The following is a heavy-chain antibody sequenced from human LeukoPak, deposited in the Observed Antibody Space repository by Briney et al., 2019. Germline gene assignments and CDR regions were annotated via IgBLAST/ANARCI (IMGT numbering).Heavy chain of an antibody. V-gene: IGHV2-5*02. Sequence: VSGPTLVKPTQTLTLTCTFSGFSLSTSGVGVGWIRQPPAKALECLALIYWDDDKRYSPSLKSRLTITKDTSKNQVVLTLTNMDPVDTATYYCAHTTTVRGFDYWGQGTLVTVSS. J-gene: IGHJ4*02. CDR3: AHTTTVRGFDY. D-gene: IGHD4-17*01. CDR2: IYWDDDK. CDR1: GFSLSTSGVG.